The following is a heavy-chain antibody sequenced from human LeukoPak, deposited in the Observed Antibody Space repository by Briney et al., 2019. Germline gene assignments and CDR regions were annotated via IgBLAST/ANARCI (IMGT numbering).Heavy chain of an antibody. V-gene: IGHV4-61*02. D-gene: IGHD5-18*01. J-gene: IGHJ5*02. CDR2: IHPSGST. CDR1: GGSISSGSYY. Sequence: PSETLSLTCTVSGGSISSGSYYWGWIRQPAGKGLEWIGRIHPSGSTNYHPSLKSRVTISLDTSKNQFSLKLTSVTAADTAVYYCARDTPRGYSSGANWFDPWGQGTLVTVSS. CDR3: ARDTPRGYSSGANWFDP.